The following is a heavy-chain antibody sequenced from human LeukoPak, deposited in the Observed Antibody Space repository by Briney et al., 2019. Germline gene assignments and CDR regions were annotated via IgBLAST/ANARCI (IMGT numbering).Heavy chain of an antibody. CDR2: ISYSGYT. CDR1: GGSISSYH. Sequence: PSETLSLTCSVSGGSISSYHWSWIRQPPGKGLEWIGYISYSGYTNYNPSLQSRVTISLDRSKNQFSVKLTSVTAADTAVYYCARIERDGSGKPPYYYYMDVWGKGTTVTVSS. D-gene: IGHD3-10*01. CDR3: ARIERDGSGKPPYYYYMDV. V-gene: IGHV4-59*01. J-gene: IGHJ6*03.